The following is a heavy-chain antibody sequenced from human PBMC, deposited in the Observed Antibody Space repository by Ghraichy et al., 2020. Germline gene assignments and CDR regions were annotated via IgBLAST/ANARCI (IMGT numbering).Heavy chain of an antibody. CDR2: IYYSGST. J-gene: IGHJ3*02. D-gene: IGHD3-9*01. CDR3: ASGVLRYFDAFDI. Sequence: SETLSLTCTVSGGSISSYYWSWIRQPPGKGLEWIGYIYYSGSTNYNPSLKSRVTISVDTSKNQFSLKLRSVTAADTAVYYCASGVLRYFDAFDIWGQGTMVTVSS. CDR1: GGSISSYY. V-gene: IGHV4-59*01.